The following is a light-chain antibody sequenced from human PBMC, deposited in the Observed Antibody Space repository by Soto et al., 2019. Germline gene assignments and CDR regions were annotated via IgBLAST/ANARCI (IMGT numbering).Light chain of an antibody. CDR1: QSVSSSY. V-gene: IGKV3-20*01. CDR2: GAA. CDR3: QQYGSSPQT. Sequence: EIVLTQSPGTLSLSPGARATLSCRASQSVSSSYLAWYQQRPGQAPRPLIYGAASRATGIPDRFTASGSGTDFTLTISRLEPEDFAVYYCQQYGSSPQTFGQGTKVEIK. J-gene: IGKJ2*01.